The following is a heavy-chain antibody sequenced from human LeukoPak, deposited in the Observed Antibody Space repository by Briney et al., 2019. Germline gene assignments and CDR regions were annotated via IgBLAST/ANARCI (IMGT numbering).Heavy chain of an antibody. CDR1: GFTFDDYA. J-gene: IGHJ4*02. D-gene: IGHD2-2*01. V-gene: IGHV3-9*03. Sequence: GRSLRLSCSASGFTFDDYAMHWVAQAPGKGLEWVLGISWNSGSIGYADSVKGRFTISRDNGKNSLYLQMNSLRAEDMALYYCAKGYCSSTSCYVDYWGQGTLVTVSS. CDR3: AKGYCSSTSCYVDY. CDR2: ISWNSGSI.